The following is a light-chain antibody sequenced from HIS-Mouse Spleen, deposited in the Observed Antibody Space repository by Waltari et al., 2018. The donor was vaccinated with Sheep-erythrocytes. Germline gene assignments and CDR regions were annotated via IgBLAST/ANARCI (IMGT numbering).Light chain of an antibody. J-gene: IGLJ3*02. CDR1: SSDVGSYNL. Sequence: QSALTQPRSVSGSPGQSVTISCTGTSSDVGSYNLVSWYQQHPGKATKLMIYEGSKRPSGVSNRFSGSKSGNTASLTISGLQAEDEADYYCCSYAGSSTPWVFGGGTKLTVL. CDR2: EGS. CDR3: CSYAGSSTPWV. V-gene: IGLV2-23*01.